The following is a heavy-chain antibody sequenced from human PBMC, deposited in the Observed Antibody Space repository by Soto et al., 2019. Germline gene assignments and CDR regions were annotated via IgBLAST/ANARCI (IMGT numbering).Heavy chain of an antibody. CDR2: IYHSGST. CDR1: GYSISSGYY. CDR3: ARVVWGLRWGGGTFDY. J-gene: IGHJ4*02. V-gene: IGHV4-38-2*01. D-gene: IGHD4-17*01. Sequence: WETLSLTCAVSGYSISSGYYWGWIRQPPGKGLEWIGSIYHSGSTYYNPSLKSRVTISVDTSKNQFSLKLSSVTAADTAVYYCARVVWGLRWGGGTFDYWGQGTLVTVSS.